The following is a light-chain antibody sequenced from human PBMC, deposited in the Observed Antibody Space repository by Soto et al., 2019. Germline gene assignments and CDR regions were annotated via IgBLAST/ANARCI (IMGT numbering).Light chain of an antibody. CDR3: QQAYSFPIT. CDR2: GAS. Sequence: DIQMTQSPSSLSASVGDRVTITCRPSEGIKNDLGWYQQKPGKAPQLLIHGASRLQSGVPARFSGSGSGTDFTLSINSLQPEDFATYYCQQAYSFPITFGQGTRLEIK. CDR1: EGIKND. J-gene: IGKJ5*01. V-gene: IGKV1-17*01.